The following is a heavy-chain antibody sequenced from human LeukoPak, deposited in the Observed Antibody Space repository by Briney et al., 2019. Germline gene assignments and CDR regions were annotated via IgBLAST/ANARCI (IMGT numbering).Heavy chain of an antibody. D-gene: IGHD5-24*01. CDR2: ITKYDGRV. CDR1: GFGVHTFA. J-gene: IGHJ4*02. Sequence: TGGSLRLSCAVSGFGVHTFAMSWVRLAPGKGLEWLSSITKYDGRVYYADSVRGRFTISRDNSQNELYLQMNSLRADDSAIYYCAKDHSADGWPTFEYWGRGTLVTVSS. CDR3: AKDHSADGWPTFEY. V-gene: IGHV3-23*01.